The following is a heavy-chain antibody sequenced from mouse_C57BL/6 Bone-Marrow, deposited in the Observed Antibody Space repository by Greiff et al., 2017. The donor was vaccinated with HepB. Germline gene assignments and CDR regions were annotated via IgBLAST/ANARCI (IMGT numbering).Heavy chain of an antibody. Sequence: QVQLKESGAELVRPGASVTLSCKASGYTFTDYEMHWVKQTPVHGLEWIGAIDPETGGTAYNQKFKGKAILTADKSSSTAYMELRSLTSEDSAVYYCTREEGWLLRDYFDYWGQGTTLTVSS. CDR1: GYTFTDYE. D-gene: IGHD2-3*01. J-gene: IGHJ2*01. CDR3: TREEGWLLRDYFDY. CDR2: IDPETGGT. V-gene: IGHV1-15*01.